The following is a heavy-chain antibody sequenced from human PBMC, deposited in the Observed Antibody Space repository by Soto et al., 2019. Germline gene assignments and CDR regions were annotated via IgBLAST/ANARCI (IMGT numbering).Heavy chain of an antibody. CDR1: GFTFSDYY. J-gene: IGHJ6*02. Sequence: GGSLRLSCAASGFTFSDYYMSWIRQAPGKGLEWVSYISSSSSYTNYADSVKGRFTISRDNAKNSLYLQMNSLRAEDTAVYYCASKVPYYYYGMDVWGQGTTVTVSS. CDR3: ASKVPYYYYGMDV. V-gene: IGHV3-11*06. CDR2: ISSSSSYT.